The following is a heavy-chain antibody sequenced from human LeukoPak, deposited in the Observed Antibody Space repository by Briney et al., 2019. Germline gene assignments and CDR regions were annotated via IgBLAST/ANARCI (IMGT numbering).Heavy chain of an antibody. V-gene: IGHV3-48*04. CDR2: ISSSGSTI. CDR3: ARDGPDYDILTGRLARGNYYYYYYMDV. D-gene: IGHD3-9*01. J-gene: IGHJ6*03. Sequence: GGSLRLSCAASGFTFSSYWMSWVRQAPGKGLEWVSYISSSGSTIYYADSVKGRFTISRDNAKNSLYLQMNSLRAEDTAVYYCARDGPDYDILTGRLARGNYYYYYYMDVWGKGTTVTISS. CDR1: GFTFSSYW.